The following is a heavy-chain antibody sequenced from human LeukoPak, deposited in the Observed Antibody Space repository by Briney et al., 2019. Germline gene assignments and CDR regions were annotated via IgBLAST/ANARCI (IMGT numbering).Heavy chain of an antibody. CDR1: GFPVSRNY. V-gene: IGHV3-66*01. D-gene: IGHD4/OR15-4a*01. CDR3: ASGAYYHQYDY. CDR2: FYIGGSS. Sequence: GGSLRLSCAASGFPVSRNYMSWVRQAPGKGLAWVSVFYIGGSSYYADSVKGRFTISRDNSKNTLYLQMNSLRADDTAIYYFASGAYYHQYDYWGQGTLVTVSS. J-gene: IGHJ4*02.